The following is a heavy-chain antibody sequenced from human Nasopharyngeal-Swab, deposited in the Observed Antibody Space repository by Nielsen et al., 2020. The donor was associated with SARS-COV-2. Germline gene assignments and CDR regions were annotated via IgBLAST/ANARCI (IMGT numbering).Heavy chain of an antibody. Sequence: GGSLRLSCAASGFTFSSYGINWVRQAPGQGLEWVSFISSSSTYIYYADSVKGRFTISRDNAKNSLYLQMNSLRAEDTAIYYCAREIRGSGSYQNWFDPWGQGTLVTVSP. CDR2: ISSSSTYI. D-gene: IGHD3-10*01. V-gene: IGHV3-21*01. CDR1: GFTFSSYG. J-gene: IGHJ5*02. CDR3: AREIRGSGSYQNWFDP.